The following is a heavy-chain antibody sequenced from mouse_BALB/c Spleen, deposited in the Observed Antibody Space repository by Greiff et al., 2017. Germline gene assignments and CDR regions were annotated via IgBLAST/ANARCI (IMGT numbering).Heavy chain of an antibody. CDR1: GYAFSSYW. D-gene: IGHD2-3*01. Sequence: ESGAELVRPGSSVKISCKASGYAFSSYWMNWVKQRPGQGLEWIGQIYPGDGDTNYNGKFKGKATLTADKSSSTAYMQLSSLTSEDSAVYFCARWDDGMDYWGQGTSVTVSS. J-gene: IGHJ4*01. V-gene: IGHV1-80*01. CDR3: ARWDDGMDY. CDR2: IYPGDGDT.